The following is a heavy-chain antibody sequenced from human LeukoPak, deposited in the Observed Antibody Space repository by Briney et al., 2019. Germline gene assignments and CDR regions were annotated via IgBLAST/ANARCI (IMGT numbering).Heavy chain of an antibody. CDR2: IFPSGGEI. Sequence: PGGSLRLSCAASGFTFSTFAMIWVRQPPGKGLEWVSSIFPSGGEIHYADSVRGRFTISRDNSKSTLSLQMNSLRAEDTAVYYCARDGFRELLWFGEVTFGFDPWGQGTLVTVSS. CDR1: GFTFSTFA. D-gene: IGHD3-10*01. CDR3: ARDGFRELLWFGEVTFGFDP. J-gene: IGHJ5*02. V-gene: IGHV3-23*01.